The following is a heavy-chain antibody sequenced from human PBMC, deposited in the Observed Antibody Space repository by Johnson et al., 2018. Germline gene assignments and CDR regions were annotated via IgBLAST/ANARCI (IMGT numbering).Heavy chain of an antibody. CDR1: GFTFTNSA. CDR3: AKVTASGDFPYYYFYYLDV. Sequence: EVQLLESGGGLVQPGGSLRLSCAASGFTFTNSAMSWVRQAPGKGLEWVSCFSISGKTTYYADSVKGRFTISRDNSKNTQYLQMNSLRTEDTAGYYCAKVTASGDFPYYYFYYLDVWGQGTTVTVSS. V-gene: IGHV3-23*01. D-gene: IGHD4-17*01. J-gene: IGHJ6*03. CDR2: FSISGKTT.